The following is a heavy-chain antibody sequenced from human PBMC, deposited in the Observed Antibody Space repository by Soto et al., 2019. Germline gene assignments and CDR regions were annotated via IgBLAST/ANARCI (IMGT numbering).Heavy chain of an antibody. CDR3: ARVGYDSSGYYVRYYYGMDV. CDR2: ISSNGGST. CDR1: EFIFSGYA. V-gene: IGHV3-64*01. J-gene: IGHJ6*02. D-gene: IGHD3-22*01. Sequence: PGGSLRLSCAASEFIFSGYAMHWVRQAPGKGLEYVSAISSNGGSTYYANSVKGRFTISRDNSKNTLYLQMGSLRAEDMAVYYCARVGYDSSGYYVRYYYGMDVRGQGTTVTVSS.